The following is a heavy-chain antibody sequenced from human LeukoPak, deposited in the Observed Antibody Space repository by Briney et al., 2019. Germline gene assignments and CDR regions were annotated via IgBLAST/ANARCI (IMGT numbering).Heavy chain of an antibody. Sequence: GGSLRLSCAASGIIFRSYAMIWVRQAPGKGLEWVSAISGSGDSTYYADSVKGRFTISRDNSKNTLYLQMNSLRAEDTAVYYCAKGAWVVQGLIDYWGQGCLVTVSS. CDR1: GIIFRSYA. CDR2: ISGSGDST. D-gene: IGHD6-19*01. J-gene: IGHJ4*02. CDR3: AKGAWVVQGLIDY. V-gene: IGHV3-23*01.